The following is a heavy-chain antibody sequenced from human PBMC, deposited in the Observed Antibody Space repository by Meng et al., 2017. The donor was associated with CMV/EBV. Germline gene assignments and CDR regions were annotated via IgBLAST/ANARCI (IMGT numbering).Heavy chain of an antibody. D-gene: IGHD3-22*01. CDR1: GFTFSSYS. CDR2: ISSSSSTI. V-gene: IGHV3-48*04. Sequence: GGSLRLSCAASGFTFSSYSMNWVRQAPGKGLEWASYISSSSSTIYYADSVKGRFTISRDNAKNSLYLQMNSLRAEDTAVYYCARDGGAYYYDSSGYFYGMDVWGQGTTVTVSS. J-gene: IGHJ6*02. CDR3: ARDGGAYYYDSSGYFYGMDV.